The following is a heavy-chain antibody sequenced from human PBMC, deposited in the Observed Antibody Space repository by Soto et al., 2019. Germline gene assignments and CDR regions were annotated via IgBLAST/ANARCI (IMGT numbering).Heavy chain of an antibody. CDR3: AGAIAAAAMRAFDY. V-gene: IGHV3-23*01. CDR2: ISGGGST. D-gene: IGHD6-13*01. J-gene: IGHJ4*02. CDR1: GFTFSSYA. Sequence: GGSLRLSCAASGFTFSSYAMSWVRQAPGKGLEWVSAISGGGSTYYTDSVKGRFTISRDNSKNTLYLQMNSLRAEDTAVYYCAGAIAAAAMRAFDYWGQGTLVTVSS.